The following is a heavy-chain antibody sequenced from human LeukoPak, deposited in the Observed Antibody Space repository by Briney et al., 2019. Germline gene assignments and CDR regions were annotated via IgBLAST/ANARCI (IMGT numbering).Heavy chain of an antibody. D-gene: IGHD3-10*01. Sequence: GASVKVSCKASGYTFTSYDINWVRQATGQGVEWMGWMNPNSGNTGYAQKFQGRVTMTRNTSISTAYMELSSLRSEDTAVYYCARGPTYLYGSGSYGDYWGQGTLVTVSS. CDR3: ARGPTYLYGSGSYGDY. CDR1: GYTFTSYD. CDR2: MNPNSGNT. V-gene: IGHV1-8*01. J-gene: IGHJ4*02.